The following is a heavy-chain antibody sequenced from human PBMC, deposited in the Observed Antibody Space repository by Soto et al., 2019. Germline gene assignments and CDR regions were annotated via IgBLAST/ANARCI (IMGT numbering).Heavy chain of an antibody. J-gene: IGHJ4*01. CDR3: ARENYDFWSGYSTRYVDY. CDR2: INPNSGGT. Sequence: ASVEVSCKASGYTFTGYYMHWVRQAPGQGLEWMGWINPNSGGTNYAQKFQGWVTMTRDTSISTAYMELSRLRSDDTAVYYCARENYDFWSGYSTRYVDYWGQGTLVTDSS. D-gene: IGHD3-3*01. CDR1: GYTFTGYY. V-gene: IGHV1-2*04.